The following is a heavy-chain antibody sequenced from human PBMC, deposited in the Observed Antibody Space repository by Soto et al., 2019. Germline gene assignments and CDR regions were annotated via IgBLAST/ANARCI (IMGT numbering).Heavy chain of an antibody. CDR2: INPNSGGT. V-gene: IGHV1-2*02. CDR3: AREEVRFLEWLLSHRYGMDV. CDR1: GYAFTGYY. J-gene: IGHJ6*02. Sequence: ASVKVSCKASGYAFTGYYMHWVRQAPGQGLEWMGWINPNSGGTNYAQKFQGRVTMTRDTSISTAYMELSRLRSDDTAVYYCAREEVRFLEWLLSHRYGMDVWGQGNTVTVSS. D-gene: IGHD3-3*01.